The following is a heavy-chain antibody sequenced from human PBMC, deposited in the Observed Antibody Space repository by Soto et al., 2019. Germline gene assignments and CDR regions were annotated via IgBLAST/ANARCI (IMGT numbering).Heavy chain of an antibody. V-gene: IGHV1-69*13. Sequence: SVKVSCKASGGTFSSYAISWVRQAPGQGLEWMGGIIPIFGTANYAQKFQGRVTITADESTSTAYMELSSLRSEDTAVYYCAKGWGGYSGSSPGIAFDIWGQGTMVTVSS. CDR3: AKGWGGYSGSSPGIAFDI. D-gene: IGHD1-26*01. J-gene: IGHJ3*02. CDR2: IIPIFGTA. CDR1: GGTFSSYA.